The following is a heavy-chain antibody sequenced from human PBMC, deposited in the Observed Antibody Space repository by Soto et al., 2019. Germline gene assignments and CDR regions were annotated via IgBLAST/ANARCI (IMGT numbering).Heavy chain of an antibody. J-gene: IGHJ6*02. CDR1: GFGFNGYD. V-gene: IGHV3-13*01. Sequence: EVQLVESGGGLVQPGGSLRLSCAAAGFGFNGYDMHWVRKAPGKNLEWVAAISTAGDTYYLCSVKGRFTISREDAKNSLSLQMNSLRVGDTAVYYCARGGDRFDGMDVWGQGTTVTVSS. CDR2: ISTAGDT. D-gene: IGHD3-16*01. CDR3: ARGGDRFDGMDV.